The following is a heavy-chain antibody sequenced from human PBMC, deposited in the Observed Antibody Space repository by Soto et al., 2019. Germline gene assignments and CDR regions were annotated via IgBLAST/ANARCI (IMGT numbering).Heavy chain of an antibody. CDR1: GFTFSNAW. D-gene: IGHD2-15*01. V-gene: IGHV3-15*07. CDR2: IKSKIDGGTT. CDR3: TTPLWGDYCSGGSCYSGRGDY. J-gene: IGHJ4*02. Sequence: PGGSLRLSCAASGFTFSNAWMNWVRQAPGKGLEWVGRIKSKIDGGTTDYAAPVKGRFTISRDDSKNTLYLQMNSLKTEDTAVYYCTTPLWGDYCSGGSCYSGRGDYWGQGTLVTVSS.